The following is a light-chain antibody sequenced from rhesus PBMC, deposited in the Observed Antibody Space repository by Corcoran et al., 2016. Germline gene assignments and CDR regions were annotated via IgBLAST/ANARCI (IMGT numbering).Light chain of an antibody. J-gene: IGKJ1*01. CDR1: QGISSW. CDR3: QQYSSRPPT. CDR2: KAS. V-gene: IGKV1-22*01. Sequence: DIQMTQSPSSLSASVGDTVTITCRASQGISSWLAWYQQKQGKAPKLFIYKASSLQSGVPTRFSGSGSGTDFTLTISSLQSEDFATYYCQQYSSRPPTFGQGTKVEIK.